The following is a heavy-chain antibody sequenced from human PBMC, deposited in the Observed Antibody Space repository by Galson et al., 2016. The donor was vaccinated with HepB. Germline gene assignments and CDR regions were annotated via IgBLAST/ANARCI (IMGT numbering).Heavy chain of an antibody. V-gene: IGHV3-33*06. D-gene: IGHD1-26*01. Sequence: SLRLSCAASGFTFSYSGMAWVRQSPGKGLEWVAFIWYDGSNKYYVDSVKGRFIISRDNSKDTLYLQMNSLRAEDTAVYYCAKDRVDLSPPGIDSGVSEHWGQGTLVTVSS. CDR3: AKDRVDLSPPGIDSGVSEH. J-gene: IGHJ1*01. CDR1: GFTFSYSG. CDR2: IWYDGSNK.